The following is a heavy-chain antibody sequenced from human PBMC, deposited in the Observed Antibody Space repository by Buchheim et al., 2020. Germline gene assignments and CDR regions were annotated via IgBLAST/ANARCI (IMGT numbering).Heavy chain of an antibody. J-gene: IGHJ4*02. V-gene: IGHV2-70*04. CDR2: IDWDDDK. CDR3: ARRAAAGPYFDY. CDR1: GFLLSTTEMR. D-gene: IGHD6-13*01. Sequence: QVPLKESGPALVKPTQTLTLICTFSGFLLSTTEMRVTWIRQPPGKALEWLARIDWDDDKFYTTSLKTRLTISQDTSKNQVALTVTNMDPVDTATYYCARRAAAGPYFDYWGQGTL.